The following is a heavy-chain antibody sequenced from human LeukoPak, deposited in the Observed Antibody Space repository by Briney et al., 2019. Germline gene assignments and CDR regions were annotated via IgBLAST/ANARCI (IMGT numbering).Heavy chain of an antibody. V-gene: IGHV4-4*09. CDR2: IYTSGTT. Sequence: PSETLSLTCSISGGSFSGYYWSWVRQPPGKGLEWIGHIYTSGTTNYNPSLRSRVTISADTSKTQFSLKLNSVTAADTAVYYCARHRGYSGYDYSDFWGQGTLVTVSS. CDR1: GGSFSGYY. D-gene: IGHD5-12*01. J-gene: IGHJ4*02. CDR3: ARHRGYSGYDYSDF.